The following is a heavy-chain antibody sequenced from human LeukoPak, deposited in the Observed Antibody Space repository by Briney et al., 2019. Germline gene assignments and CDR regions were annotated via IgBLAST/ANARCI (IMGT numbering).Heavy chain of an antibody. D-gene: IGHD3-10*01. V-gene: IGHV3-23*01. CDR3: AKGVTGSSYSAMDV. CDR1: GFTLSSYA. CDR2: ISASGDNI. Sequence: GWSLRLSCAVSGFTLSSYAMSWVRQAPGKGLERVSVISASGDNIFYADYVEGRFTIAGDNSKDTLYLQMDSLRVGDTAVYYCAKGVTGSSYSAMDVWGHGTTVTVSS. J-gene: IGHJ6*02.